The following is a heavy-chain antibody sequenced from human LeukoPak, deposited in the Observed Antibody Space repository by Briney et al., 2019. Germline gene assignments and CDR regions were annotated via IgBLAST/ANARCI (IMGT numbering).Heavy chain of an antibody. J-gene: IGHJ5*02. V-gene: IGHV4-39*01. CDR2: TYYSGST. CDR1: GGSISSSSYY. Sequence: SETLSLTCTVSGGSISSSSYYWGWLRQPPGKGLEWIGSTYYSGSTYYNPSLKRRVTISVDSSKNQFSLKLSSVTAADTAVYYCARHTSLYGDYSEGWFDPWGQGTLVSVS. CDR3: ARHTSLYGDYSEGWFDP. D-gene: IGHD4-17*01.